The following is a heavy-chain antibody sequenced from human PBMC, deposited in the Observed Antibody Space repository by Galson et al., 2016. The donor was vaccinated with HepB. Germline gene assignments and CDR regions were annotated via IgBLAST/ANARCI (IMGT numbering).Heavy chain of an antibody. CDR3: ARVGALPFSSPHFSFDN. D-gene: IGHD6-13*01. J-gene: IGHJ4*02. CDR2: TYYRSKWST. V-gene: IGHV6-1*01. Sequence: CAISGDSVSSTSATWNWIRQSPSRGLEWLGRTYYRSKWSTDFALFLGSRIAINADTSRNQFTLQLNSVTPEDTAVYYCARVGALPFSSPHFSFDNWGQGTLVTVSS. CDR1: GDSVSSTSAT.